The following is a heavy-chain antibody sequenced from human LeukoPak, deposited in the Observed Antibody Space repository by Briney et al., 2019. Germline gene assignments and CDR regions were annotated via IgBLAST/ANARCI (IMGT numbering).Heavy chain of an antibody. J-gene: IGHJ4*02. CDR1: GFTVSSNY. Sequence: GGSLRLSCAASGFTVSSNYMSWVRQAPGKGLEWVSVIYSDGGAYYADSVRGRFTISRDTSKNTLYLQMNSLRDEDTAVYYCARDPSSGGYWGQGTLVTVSS. V-gene: IGHV3-66*01. D-gene: IGHD3-10*01. CDR3: ARDPSSGGY. CDR2: IYSDGGA.